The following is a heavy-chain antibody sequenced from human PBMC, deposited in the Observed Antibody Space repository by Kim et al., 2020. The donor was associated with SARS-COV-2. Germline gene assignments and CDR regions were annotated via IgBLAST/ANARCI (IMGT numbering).Heavy chain of an antibody. CDR1: GFTFSSYE. CDR2: ISSSGSTI. V-gene: IGHV3-48*03. D-gene: IGHD3-10*01. J-gene: IGHJ4*02. CDR3: ARWSGGSGSFDY. Sequence: GGSLRLSCAASGFTFSSYEMNWVRQAPGKGLEWVSYISSSGSTIYYADSAKGRFTISRDNAKNSLYLQMNSLRAEDTAVYYCARWSGGSGSFDYWGQGTLVTVSS.